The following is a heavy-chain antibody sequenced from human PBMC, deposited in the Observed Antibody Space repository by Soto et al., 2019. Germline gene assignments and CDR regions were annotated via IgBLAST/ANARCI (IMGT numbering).Heavy chain of an antibody. CDR2: INRSGST. CDR1: GGSFSGYY. J-gene: IGHJ6*02. D-gene: IGHD6-13*01. V-gene: IGHV4-34*01. CDR3: VGRLIFSSSWYGKYYYYYGMDV. Sequence: SETLSHTCAVYGGSFSGYYWSGIRQPPGKVLEWIGEINRSGSTNYNPSLKSRVTISVDTLKNQFSLKLSSVTAADTAVFYCVGRLIFSSSWYGKYYYYYGMDVWGQGTTVTVSS.